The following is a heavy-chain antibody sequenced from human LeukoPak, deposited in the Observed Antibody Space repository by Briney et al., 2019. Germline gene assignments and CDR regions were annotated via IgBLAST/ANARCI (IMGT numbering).Heavy chain of an antibody. CDR1: GFTFSNYA. CDR3: ATDVTGSEDR. CDR2: MDTDGRTT. V-gene: IGHV3-74*01. D-gene: IGHD6-25*01. Sequence: GGSLRLSCAAFGFTFSNYAMSWVRQVPGKGLVWVARMDTDGRTTDYADSVKGRFTISRDNARNTLYLQMRSLRADDTALYYCATDVTGSEDRWGQGTLVTVSS. J-gene: IGHJ5*02.